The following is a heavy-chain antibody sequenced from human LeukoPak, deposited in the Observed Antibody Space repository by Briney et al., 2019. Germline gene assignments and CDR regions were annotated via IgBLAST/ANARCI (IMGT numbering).Heavy chain of an antibody. Sequence: SETLSLTCTVSGGSISSHYWSWIRQPPGKGLEWIGYIYYSGSTNYNPSLKSRVTISVDTSKNQFSLKLSSVTAAETAVYYCGRVSSSSWSPTPPHYYYMDVWGKGTTVTVSS. J-gene: IGHJ6*03. V-gene: IGHV4-59*11. CDR1: GGSISSHY. CDR2: IYYSGST. CDR3: GRVSSSSWSPTPPHYYYMDV. D-gene: IGHD6-13*01.